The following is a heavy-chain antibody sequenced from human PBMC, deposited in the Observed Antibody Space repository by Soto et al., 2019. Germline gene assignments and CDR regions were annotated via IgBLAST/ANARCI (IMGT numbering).Heavy chain of an antibody. CDR1: GFTFSGYA. Sequence: GGSLRLSCAASGFTFSGYAMHWVRQAPGKGLEYVSAISSNGGSTYYANSVKGRFTISRDNSKNTLYLQMGSLRAEDMAVYYCARESNGDMLFDYWGQGTLVTVSS. D-gene: IGHD4-17*01. CDR2: ISSNGGST. CDR3: ARESNGDMLFDY. V-gene: IGHV3-64*01. J-gene: IGHJ4*02.